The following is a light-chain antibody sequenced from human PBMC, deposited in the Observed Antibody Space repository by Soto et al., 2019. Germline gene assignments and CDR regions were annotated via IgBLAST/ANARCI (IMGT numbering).Light chain of an antibody. V-gene: IGKV2D-29*02. CDR1: QSLLHITGETF. Sequence: ESVMTQTPLSLTVAPGQPSSISCKSSQSLLHITGETFLFWYLQKPGQSPQLLIYEVSTRVSGVPDRFSGSGSGTDFTLEISRVETDDVGIYYCMQSTQRPPTFGQGTRLEIK. CDR3: MQSTQRPPT. CDR2: EVS. J-gene: IGKJ5*01.